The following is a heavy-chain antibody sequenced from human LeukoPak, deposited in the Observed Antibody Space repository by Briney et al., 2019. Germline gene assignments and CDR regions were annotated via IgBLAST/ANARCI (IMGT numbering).Heavy chain of an antibody. J-gene: IGHJ4*02. CDR3: ARIQSSAILFDY. CDR1: GGSISSDY. V-gene: IGHV4-59*01. D-gene: IGHD2-2*01. Sequence: SETLSLTCTVSGGSISSDYWSWIRQPPGKRLEWIGYIYYSGTTTYNPSLESRVTISVDTSKNQFSLRLSSVTAADTAVYYCARIQSSAILFDYWGQGTLVTVSS. CDR2: IYYSGTT.